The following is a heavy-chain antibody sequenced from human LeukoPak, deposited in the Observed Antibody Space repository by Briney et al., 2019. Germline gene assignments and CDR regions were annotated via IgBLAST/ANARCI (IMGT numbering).Heavy chain of an antibody. CDR2: INQDGSEK. CDR3: TRRLDE. J-gene: IGHJ4*02. V-gene: IGHV3-7*01. CDR1: GFSFNNDW. Sequence: PGGSLRLSCATSGFSFNNDWMDWVRQAPGKGLEWVANINQDGSEKNCLDSVKGRFTISRDNAQNLLYLQMNGLRVEDTAVYYCTRRLDEWGQGTLVTVSS. D-gene: IGHD3-16*01.